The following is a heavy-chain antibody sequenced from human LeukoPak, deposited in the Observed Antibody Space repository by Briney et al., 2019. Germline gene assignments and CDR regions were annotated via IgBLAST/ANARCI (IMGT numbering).Heavy chain of an antibody. D-gene: IGHD5-24*01. CDR2: ISHSGTT. V-gene: IGHV4-34*01. Sequence: SETLSLTCGVYGGSFSDCYWSWIRQPPGKGLEWIGEISHSGTTNYNPSLKSRVAISVDTSKNQFSLKLSSVTAADTAVYYCAGALGDGYNAVPIDYWGQGTLVTVSS. CDR1: GGSFSDCY. CDR3: AGALGDGYNAVPIDY. J-gene: IGHJ4*02.